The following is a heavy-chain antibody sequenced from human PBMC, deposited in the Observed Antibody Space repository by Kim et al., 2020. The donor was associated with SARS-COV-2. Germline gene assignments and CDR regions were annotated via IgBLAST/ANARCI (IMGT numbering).Heavy chain of an antibody. CDR3: AKSSGWFDY. CDR2: GST. Sequence: GSTNYNPSLKSRVTISVDTSKNQFSLKLSSVTAADTAVYYCAKSSGWFDYWGQGTLVTVSS. V-gene: IGHV4-34*01. J-gene: IGHJ4*02. D-gene: IGHD6-19*01.